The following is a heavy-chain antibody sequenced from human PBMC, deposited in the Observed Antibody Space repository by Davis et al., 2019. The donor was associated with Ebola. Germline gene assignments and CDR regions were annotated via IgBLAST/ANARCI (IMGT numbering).Heavy chain of an antibody. CDR1: GFTFSSYW. Sequence: PGGSLRLSCAASGFTFSSYWMHWVRQAPGKGLVWVSRINSDGSSTSYADSVKGRFTISRDNAKNTLYLQMNSLRAEDTAVYYCARGIPYCTGGVCYSLAGMDVWGQGTTVTVSS. V-gene: IGHV3-74*01. J-gene: IGHJ6*02. D-gene: IGHD2-8*02. CDR3: ARGIPYCTGGVCYSLAGMDV. CDR2: INSDGSST.